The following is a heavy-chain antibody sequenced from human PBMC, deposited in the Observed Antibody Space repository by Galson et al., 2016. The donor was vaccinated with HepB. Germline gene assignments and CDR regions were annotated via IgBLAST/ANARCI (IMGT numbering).Heavy chain of an antibody. J-gene: IGHJ4*02. D-gene: IGHD4-17*01. CDR3: AKAYGVDSYHFND. CDR1: GFTFSSYA. CDR2: ISGSGGST. Sequence: SLRLSCAASGFTFSSYAMSWVRQAPGKGLEWVSAISGSGGSTYYADSVKGRFTISRDNSKNTLYLQMDRLRAEDTAVYYCAKAYGVDSYHFNDWGQGTLVIVAS. V-gene: IGHV3-23*01.